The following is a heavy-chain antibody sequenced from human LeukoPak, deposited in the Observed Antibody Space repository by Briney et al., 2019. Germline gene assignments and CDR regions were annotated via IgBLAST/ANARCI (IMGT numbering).Heavy chain of an antibody. Sequence: SETLSLTCTVSGGSISSSSYYWGWIRQPPGKGLEWIGSIYYSGSTYYNPSLKSRVTISVDTSKNQFSLKLSSVTAADTAVYYCARGGPSGSDAFDIWGQGTMVTVSS. D-gene: IGHD3-16*01. CDR2: IYYSGST. J-gene: IGHJ3*02. CDR1: GGSISSSSYY. CDR3: ARGGPSGSDAFDI. V-gene: IGHV4-39*01.